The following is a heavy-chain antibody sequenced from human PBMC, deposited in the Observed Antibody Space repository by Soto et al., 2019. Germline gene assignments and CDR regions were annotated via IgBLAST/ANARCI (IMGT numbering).Heavy chain of an antibody. CDR1: GFTFSNAW. J-gene: IGHJ6*03. CDR2: IKSKTDGGTT. D-gene: IGHD4-17*01. V-gene: IGHV3-15*01. Sequence: VQLVESGGGLVKPGGSLSLSCAASGFTFSNAWMSWVRPAPGKGLEWVGRIKSKTDGGTTDYAAPVKGRLTISRDDSKNTLYLQMNSLKTEDTAVYYCTTADYADDVYYYYYYMDVWGKGTTVTVSS. CDR3: TTADYADDVYYYYYYMDV.